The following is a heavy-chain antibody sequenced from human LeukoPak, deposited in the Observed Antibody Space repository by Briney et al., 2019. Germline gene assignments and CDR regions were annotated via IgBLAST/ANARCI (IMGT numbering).Heavy chain of an antibody. V-gene: IGHV3-21*01. CDR1: GFTFSSYS. J-gene: IGHJ1*01. CDR3: ARASDSSGYYSYFDH. Sequence: GGSLRLSCAASGFTFSSYSMNWVRQAQGKGLEWVSSISSGSSYIYYADSVKPRFTISTDNANNSLYLQMNSLRAEDTAVYYCARASDSSGYYSYFDHWGQGTLVTVSS. CDR2: ISSGSSYI. D-gene: IGHD3-22*01.